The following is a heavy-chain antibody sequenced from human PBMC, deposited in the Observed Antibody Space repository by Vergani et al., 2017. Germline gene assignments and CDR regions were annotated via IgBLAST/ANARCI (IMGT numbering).Heavy chain of an antibody. D-gene: IGHD5-12*01. Sequence: QVQLVQSGAEVKKPGASVKVSCKASGYTFTSYAMHWVRQAPGQRLEWMGWINAGNGNTKYSQKFQGRVTITRDTSASTAYMELSSLRSEETAVYYCARDIVATIPYYYYGMDVWGQGTTVTVSS. CDR1: GYTFTSYA. V-gene: IGHV1-3*01. CDR3: ARDIVATIPYYYYGMDV. J-gene: IGHJ6*02. CDR2: INAGNGNT.